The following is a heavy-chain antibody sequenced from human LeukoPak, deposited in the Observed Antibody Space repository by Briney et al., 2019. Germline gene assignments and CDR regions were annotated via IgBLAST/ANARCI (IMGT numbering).Heavy chain of an antibody. J-gene: IGHJ1*01. Sequence: ASVKVSCKASGYTFTSYDINWMRQATGQGLEWMGWMNPNSGNTGYAQKFQGRVTMTRNTSISTAYMELSSLRSEDTAVYYCARGGRDYYDSSGYYSEYFQHWGQGTLVTVSS. CDR1: GYTFTSYD. D-gene: IGHD3-22*01. V-gene: IGHV1-8*01. CDR3: ARGGRDYYDSSGYYSEYFQH. CDR2: MNPNSGNT.